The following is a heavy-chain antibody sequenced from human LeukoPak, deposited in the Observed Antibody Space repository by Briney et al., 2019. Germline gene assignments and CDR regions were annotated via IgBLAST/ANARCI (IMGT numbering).Heavy chain of an antibody. Sequence: PGGSLKLSCTASGFTFSSYGMHWVRQAPGKGLEWVAVISYDGSNKYYADSVKGRFTISRDNSKNTLYLQMNSLRAEDTAVYYCAKVRERMATISHFDYWGQETLVTVSS. V-gene: IGHV3-30*18. D-gene: IGHD5-24*01. CDR3: AKVRERMATISHFDY. J-gene: IGHJ4*02. CDR2: ISYDGSNK. CDR1: GFTFSSYG.